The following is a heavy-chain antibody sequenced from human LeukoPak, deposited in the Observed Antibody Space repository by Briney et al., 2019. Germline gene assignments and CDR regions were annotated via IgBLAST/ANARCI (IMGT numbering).Heavy chain of an antibody. CDR3: ARGTVATGNFDY. J-gene: IGHJ4*02. Sequence: SETLSLTCAVSGGSISSGGYSWSWIRQPPGKGLEWIGYIYHSGSTYYNPSLKSRVTISVDTSKNQFSLKLSSVTAADTAVYYCARGTVATGNFDYWGQGTLVTVSS. V-gene: IGHV4-30-2*05. CDR1: GGSISSGGYS. CDR2: IYHSGST. D-gene: IGHD5-12*01.